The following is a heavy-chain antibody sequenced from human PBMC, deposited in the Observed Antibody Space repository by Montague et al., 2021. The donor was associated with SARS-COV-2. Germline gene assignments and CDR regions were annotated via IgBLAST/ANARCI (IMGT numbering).Heavy chain of an antibody. CDR3: ARAAPWSFRDILTGYYYYYGMDV. CDR2: IYYSGST. Sequence: TLSLTCTVSGGSISSDGYYWSWIRQHPGKGLEWIGYIYYSGSTYYNPSLKSRVTISVDTSKNQFSLKLSSVTAADTAVYYCARAAPWSFRDILTGYYYYYGMDVWGQGTTVTVSS. CDR1: GGSISSDGYY. J-gene: IGHJ6*02. V-gene: IGHV4-31*03. D-gene: IGHD3-9*01.